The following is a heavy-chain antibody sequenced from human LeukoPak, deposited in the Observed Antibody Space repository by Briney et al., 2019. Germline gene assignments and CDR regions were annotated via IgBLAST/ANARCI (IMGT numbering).Heavy chain of an antibody. CDR1: GFPFSNFA. J-gene: IGHJ6*02. CDR2: ISGRSSGS. Sequence: GGSLRLSCVASGFPFSNFAMSWVRQAPGKGLEWISTISGRSSGSYYADSVKGRFTISRDNSKNTLSLQMNSLRVEDTALYYCVKGVNRKFFADDGGYNDYYYNDMDVWGPGTTVTVSS. V-gene: IGHV3-23*01. CDR3: VKGVNRKFFADDGGYNDYYYNDMDV. D-gene: IGHD3-22*01.